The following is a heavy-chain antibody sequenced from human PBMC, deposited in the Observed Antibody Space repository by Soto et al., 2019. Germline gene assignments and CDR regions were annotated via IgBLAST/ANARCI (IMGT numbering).Heavy chain of an antibody. CDR1: GGSFSGYY. J-gene: IGHJ4*02. CDR2: INHSGST. V-gene: IGHV4-34*01. Sequence: QVQLQQWGAGLLKPSETLSLTCAVYGGSFSGYYWSWIRQPPGKGLEWIGEINHSGSTNYNPSLRSRVHISLDTSKTPFSLKLSSVTAAETAVYYCASGVVRGTIDYWGQGTLVTVSS. D-gene: IGHD3-10*01. CDR3: ASGVVRGTIDY.